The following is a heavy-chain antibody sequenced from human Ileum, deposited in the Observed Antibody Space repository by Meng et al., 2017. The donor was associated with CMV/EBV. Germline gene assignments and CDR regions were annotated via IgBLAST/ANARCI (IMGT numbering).Heavy chain of an antibody. CDR2: ISYDGSNK. CDR3: ARDSSSWSLDY. CDR1: GFTFSSYA. Sequence: GGSLRLSCAASGFTFSSYAMHWVRQAPGKGLEWVAVISYDGSNKYYADSVKGRFTISRDNSKNTPYLQMNSLRAEDTAVYYCARDSSSWSLDYWGQGTLVTVSS. D-gene: IGHD6-13*01. J-gene: IGHJ4*02. V-gene: IGHV3-30*04.